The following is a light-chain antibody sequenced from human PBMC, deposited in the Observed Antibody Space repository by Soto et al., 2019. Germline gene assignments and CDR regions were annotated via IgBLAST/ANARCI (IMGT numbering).Light chain of an antibody. CDR1: SSNIGAGYD. V-gene: IGLV1-40*01. CDR3: QSYDSSLSGPNV. J-gene: IGLJ1*01. CDR2: GNS. Sequence: QSALTQPPSVSGAPGQRVTISCTGSSSNIGAGYDVHWYQQLPGTAPKLLIYGNSNRPSGVPYRFSGSKSGTSASLAITGLQAEDEADYYCQSYDSSLSGPNVFGTGTKVTVL.